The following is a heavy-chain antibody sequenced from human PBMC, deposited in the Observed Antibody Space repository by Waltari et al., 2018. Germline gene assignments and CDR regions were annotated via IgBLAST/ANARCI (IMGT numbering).Heavy chain of an antibody. CDR1: VCTFSSYA. CDR3: ARGEFRGVTTYGMDV. D-gene: IGHD3-10*01. J-gene: IGHJ6*02. V-gene: IGHV1-69*13. Sequence: QVQLVQAGAEVRKPGSSVKVSCEAPVCTFSSYAISWVRQAPGQGLEWRGGSIPSISTANYTQKCQGSVTSDEDESTSTAYMELMRLRSEATAVYYCARGEFRGVTTYGMDVWGQGTTVTVSS. CDR2: SIPSISTA.